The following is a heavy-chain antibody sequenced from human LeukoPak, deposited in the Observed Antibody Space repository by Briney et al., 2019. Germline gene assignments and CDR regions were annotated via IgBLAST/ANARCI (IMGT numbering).Heavy chain of an antibody. Sequence: GGSLRLSCAASGFTFDDYAMHWVRQAPGKGLEWVSGISWNSGSIGYADSVKGRFTISRDNAKNSLYLQMNSLRAEDTALYYCAKDTCSGGSCYDNYFDYWGQGTLVTVSS. CDR2: ISWNSGSI. D-gene: IGHD2-15*01. CDR1: GFTFDDYA. V-gene: IGHV3-9*01. CDR3: AKDTCSGGSCYDNYFDY. J-gene: IGHJ4*02.